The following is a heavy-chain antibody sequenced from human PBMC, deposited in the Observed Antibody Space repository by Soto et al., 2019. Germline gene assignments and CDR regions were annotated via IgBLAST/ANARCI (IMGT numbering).Heavy chain of an antibody. J-gene: IGHJ3*02. Sequence: PGGSLRLSCAASGFTFSSYAMSWVCQAPCPVPEWVSTISGSLGSAYYAASVEGRFTISGDNSNNTLYLQMNSLRVEDTATYYCAKDSRLPGFGLLIHAFDIWGHGTMVTVSS. V-gene: IGHV3-23*01. CDR2: ISGSLGSA. CDR3: AKDSRLPGFGLLIHAFDI. D-gene: IGHD3-3*01. CDR1: GFTFSSYA.